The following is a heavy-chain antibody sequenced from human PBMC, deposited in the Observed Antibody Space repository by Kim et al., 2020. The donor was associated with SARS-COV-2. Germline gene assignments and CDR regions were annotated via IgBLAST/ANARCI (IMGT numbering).Heavy chain of an antibody. Sequence: ASVKVSCKASGYTFTSYGISWVRQAPGQGLEWMGWISAYNGNTNYAQKLQGRVTMTTDTSTSTAYMELRSLRSDDTAVYYCARDGEGVLLWFGELFSWFDPWGQGTLVTVSS. CDR1: GYTFTSYG. V-gene: IGHV1-18*01. CDR2: ISAYNGNT. J-gene: IGHJ5*02. CDR3: ARDGEGVLLWFGELFSWFDP. D-gene: IGHD3-10*01.